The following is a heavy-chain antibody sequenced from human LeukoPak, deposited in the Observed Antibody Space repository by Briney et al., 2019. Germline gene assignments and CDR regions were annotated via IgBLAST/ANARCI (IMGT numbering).Heavy chain of an antibody. CDR1: GYTFTSYY. J-gene: IGHJ6*03. CDR2: INPSGGST. V-gene: IGHV1-46*01. Sequence: ASVKVSCKASGYTFTSYYMHWVRQAPGQGLEWMGIINPSGGSTGYAQKFQGRVTMTRDTSTSTVYMELSSLRSEDTAVYYCARDHRGYSSSPGDYYYMDVWGRGTTVTVSS. CDR3: ARDHRGYSSSPGDYYYMDV. D-gene: IGHD6-6*01.